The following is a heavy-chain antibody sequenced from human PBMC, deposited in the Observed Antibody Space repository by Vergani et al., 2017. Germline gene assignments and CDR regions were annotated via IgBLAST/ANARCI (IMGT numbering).Heavy chain of an antibody. D-gene: IGHD1-1*01. V-gene: IGHV5-51*01. Sequence: EVELVQSGPEMRKPGESLKISCKGSEYSFGNYWIGWVRQMPGKGLEWMGIIYPADSDTRYSPSFQGQVTISADKSISIAFRQWDSLKASDTALYYCARHTTYTDSWGQGTLVTVSS. CDR2: IYPADSDT. J-gene: IGHJ4*02. CDR1: EYSFGNYW. CDR3: ARHTTYTDS.